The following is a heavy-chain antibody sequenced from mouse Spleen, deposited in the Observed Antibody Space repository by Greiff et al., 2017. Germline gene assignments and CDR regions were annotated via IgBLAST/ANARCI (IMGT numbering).Heavy chain of an antibody. CDR1: GFTFSDYG. V-gene: IGHV5-17*01. CDR2: ISSGSSTI. J-gene: IGHJ4*01. D-gene: IGHD2-1*01. Sequence: EVKLVESGGGLVKPGGSLKLSCAASGFTFSDYGMHWVRQAPEKGLEWVAYISSGSSTIYYADTVKGRFTISRDNAKNTLFLQMTSLRSEDTAMYYCARHGNYAMDYWGQGTSVTVSS. CDR3: ARHGNYAMDY.